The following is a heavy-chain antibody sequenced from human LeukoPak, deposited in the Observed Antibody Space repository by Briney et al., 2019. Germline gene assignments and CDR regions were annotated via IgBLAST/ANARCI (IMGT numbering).Heavy chain of an antibody. CDR3: ARIKGRLSWFDP. V-gene: IGHV4-38-2*02. Sequence: SETLPLTCTVSGYSISSGYYWGWIRQPPGKGLEWIGSIYYSGSTYHNPSLKSRVTISVDMSKNQFSLKLSSVTAADTAVYYCARIKGRLSWFDPWGQGTLVTVSS. CDR2: IYYSGST. J-gene: IGHJ5*02. CDR1: GYSISSGYY.